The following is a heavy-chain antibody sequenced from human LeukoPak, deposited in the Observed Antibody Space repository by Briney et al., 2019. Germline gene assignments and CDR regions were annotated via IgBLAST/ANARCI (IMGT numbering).Heavy chain of an antibody. CDR2: ISAYNGNT. D-gene: IGHD3-9*01. CDR3: ARDSHSGLRYFDWSFPFDP. Sequence: ASVKVSCKASGYTFTSYGISWVRQAPGQGLGWMGWISAYNGNTNYAQKLQGRVTMTTDTSTSTAYMELRSLRSDDTAVYYCARDSHSGLRYFDWSFPFDPWGQGTLVTVSS. J-gene: IGHJ5*02. V-gene: IGHV1-18*01. CDR1: GYTFTSYG.